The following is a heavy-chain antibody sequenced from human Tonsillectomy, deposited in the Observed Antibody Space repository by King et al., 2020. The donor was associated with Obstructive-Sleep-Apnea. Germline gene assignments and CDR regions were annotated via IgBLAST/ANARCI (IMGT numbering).Heavy chain of an antibody. CDR3: ARDISYSSFDY. J-gene: IGHJ4*02. CDR1: GFTFRNHG. CDR2: IHFDGSKN. D-gene: IGHD2-15*01. Sequence: VQLVESGGGVVQPGRSLRLSCTTSGFTFRNHGMNWVRQAPGKGLEWVAGIHFDGSKNYYADSVKGRFTISRDDSKNTVFLQMNSLRAEDTALYYCARDISYSSFDYWGQGTLVTVSS. V-gene: IGHV3-33*01.